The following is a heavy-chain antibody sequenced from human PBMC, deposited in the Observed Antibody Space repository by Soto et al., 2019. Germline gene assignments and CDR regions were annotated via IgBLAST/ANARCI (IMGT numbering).Heavy chain of an antibody. J-gene: IGHJ4*02. CDR1: GFTFRTYA. CDR2: ITGSGDSA. D-gene: IGHD6-19*01. V-gene: IGHV3-23*01. CDR3: TKDYGAVADF. Sequence: EVQLLESGGGLVQPGESLRLSCAASGFTFRTYAMSWVGQAPGKGLEWVAAITGSGDSAYYAASVKGRFTISRDNSTNTLLVEMNSLRADDTAIYYCTKDYGAVADFWGQGTLITVSS.